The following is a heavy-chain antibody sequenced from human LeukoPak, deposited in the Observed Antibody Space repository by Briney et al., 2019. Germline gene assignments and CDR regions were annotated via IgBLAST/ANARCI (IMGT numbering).Heavy chain of an antibody. J-gene: IGHJ4*02. D-gene: IGHD1-26*01. CDR3: AKEYSGTFSPYPSHFEY. CDR2: IRSTANGYAT. Sequence: SGGSLRLSCAASGFTFSGSALHWVRQASGKGLEWVGRIRSTANGYATAYAASVKGRFTISRDDSKNTAYLQMSSLRADDTAVYYCAKEYSGTFSPYPSHFEYWGQGTLVTVSS. V-gene: IGHV3-73*01. CDR1: GFTFSGSA.